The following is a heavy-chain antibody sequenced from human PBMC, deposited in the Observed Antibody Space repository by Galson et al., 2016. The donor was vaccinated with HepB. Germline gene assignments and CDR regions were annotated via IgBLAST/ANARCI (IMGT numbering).Heavy chain of an antibody. CDR3: ARTYCSNWHLFEY. CDR2: DYYSGST. D-gene: IGHD6-13*01. V-gene: IGHV4-31*01. J-gene: IGHJ4*02. Sequence: TLSLTCTVSGGSISSGGYYWSWIRQHPGKGLEWIGYDYYSGSTYYNASLKSQVTKSVDPSRNQFSLKLSSVTAADTAVYYRARTYCSNWHLFEYWGQGTLVTVSS. CDR1: GGSISSGGYY.